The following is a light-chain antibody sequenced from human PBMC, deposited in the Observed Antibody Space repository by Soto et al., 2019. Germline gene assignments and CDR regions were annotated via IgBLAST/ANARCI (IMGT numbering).Light chain of an antibody. CDR3: AVWDGRLKHDV. Sequence: QAVLTKPPSASGTPGQRVTISCSGSSSNIGSNPVNWYHVLRGTTPKIHIYSNSQRPSGVPDRCSGSTSGTSTSLAISGLQAEDDADYYCAVWDGRLKHDVFGTGTK. V-gene: IGLV1-44*01. J-gene: IGLJ1*01. CDR2: SNS. CDR1: SSNIGSNP.